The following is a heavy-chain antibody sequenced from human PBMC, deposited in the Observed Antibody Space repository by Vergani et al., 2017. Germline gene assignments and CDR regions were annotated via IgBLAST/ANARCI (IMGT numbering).Heavy chain of an antibody. CDR2: IKSKTDGGTT. V-gene: IGHV3-15*01. J-gene: IGHJ5*02. CDR3: TTYSGYDPVGGWFDP. Sequence: EVQLVESGGGLVKPGGSLRLSCAASGFTFSNAWMSWVRQAPGKGLEWVGRIKSKTDGGTTDYAAPVKGRLTISRDDSKNTLYLQMNSLKTEDTAVYYCTTYSGYDPVGGWFDPWGQGTLVTVSS. CDR1: GFTFSNAW. D-gene: IGHD5-12*01.